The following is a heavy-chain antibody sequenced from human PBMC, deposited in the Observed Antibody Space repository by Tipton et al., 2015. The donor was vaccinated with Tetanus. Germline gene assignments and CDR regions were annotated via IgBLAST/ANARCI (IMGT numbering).Heavy chain of an antibody. CDR2: IYYSGST. D-gene: IGHD1-26*01. V-gene: IGHV4-31*03. J-gene: IGHJ4*02. CDR1: GGSISSGGYY. CDR3: ARDQARGARGWNYFDY. Sequence: THTVSGGSISSGGYYWSWIRQHPGKGLEWIGDIYYSGSTYYNPSLKSRATISVDTSKNQFSLKLNSVTAADTAVYYCARDQARGARGWNYFDYWGQGTLVTVSS.